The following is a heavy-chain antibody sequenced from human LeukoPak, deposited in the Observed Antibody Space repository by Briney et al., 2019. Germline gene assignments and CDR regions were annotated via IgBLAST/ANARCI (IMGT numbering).Heavy chain of an antibody. CDR3: ARERPDSSGYYYYYYGMDV. D-gene: IGHD3-22*01. Sequence: ASVKVSCKASGGTFSSYAISWVRQAPGQGLEWMGGIIPIFGTANYAQKFQGRVTITADESTSTAYMELSSLRSEDTAVYYCARERPDSSGYYYYYYGMDVWGQGTTVTVSS. J-gene: IGHJ6*02. CDR1: GGTFSSYA. V-gene: IGHV1-69*13. CDR2: IIPIFGTA.